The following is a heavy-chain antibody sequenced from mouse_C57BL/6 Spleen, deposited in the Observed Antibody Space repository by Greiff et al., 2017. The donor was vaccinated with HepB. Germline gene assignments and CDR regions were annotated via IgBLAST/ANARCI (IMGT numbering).Heavy chain of an antibody. CDR3: ARDAIYYGNLYWYFDV. CDR1: GYSITSGYY. Sequence: EVQLVESGPGLVKPSQSLSLTCSVTGYSITSGYYWNWIRQFPGNKLEWMGYISYDGSNNYNPSLKNRISITRDTSKNQFFLKLNSVTTEDTATYYCARDAIYYGNLYWYFDVWGTGTTVTVSS. V-gene: IGHV3-6*01. D-gene: IGHD2-1*01. CDR2: ISYDGSN. J-gene: IGHJ1*03.